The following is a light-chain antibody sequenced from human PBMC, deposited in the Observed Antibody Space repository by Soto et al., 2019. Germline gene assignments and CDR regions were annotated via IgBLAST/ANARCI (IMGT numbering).Light chain of an antibody. Sequence: QLVLTQSPSASASLGASVKLTCTLTGGYSSYAIAWHQQQPEKGPRYLMKLNSDGSHDKGDGIPDRFSGSRSGAERYLTISSLQSDDEADYYCQTWATGIQVFGGGTKVTVL. CDR1: GGYSSYA. V-gene: IGLV4-69*01. CDR2: LNSDGSH. J-gene: IGLJ3*02. CDR3: QTWATGIQV.